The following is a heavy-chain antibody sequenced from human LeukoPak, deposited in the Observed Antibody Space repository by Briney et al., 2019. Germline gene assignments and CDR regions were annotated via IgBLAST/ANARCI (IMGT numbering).Heavy chain of an antibody. V-gene: IGHV3-48*03. J-gene: IGHJ3*02. Sequence: GGALRLSCVASRFSLSSYEMNWVRQAPGKGREWVSYVSSSGGGMLYADSVKGRFTISRDNAKNSLSLQMSSLRAEDTAVYYCARDLYGSGGDAFDIWGQGTMVTVSS. CDR1: RFSLSSYE. CDR2: VSSSGGGM. CDR3: ARDLYGSGGDAFDI. D-gene: IGHD3-10*01.